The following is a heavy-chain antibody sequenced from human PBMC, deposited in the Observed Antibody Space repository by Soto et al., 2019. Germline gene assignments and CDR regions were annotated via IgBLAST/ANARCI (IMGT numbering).Heavy chain of an antibody. J-gene: IGHJ4*02. CDR1: GFTFSSYA. CDR3: AREYSSSWYFDY. Sequence: GGSLRLSCAASGFTFSSYAMHWVRQAPGKGLEWVAVISYDGSNKYYADSVKGRFTISRDNSKNTLYLQMNSLRAEDTAVYYCAREYSSSWYFDYWGQGTLVTVSS. V-gene: IGHV3-30-3*01. D-gene: IGHD6-13*01. CDR2: ISYDGSNK.